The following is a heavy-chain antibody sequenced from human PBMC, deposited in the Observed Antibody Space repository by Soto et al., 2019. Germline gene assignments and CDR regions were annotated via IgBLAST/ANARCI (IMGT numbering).Heavy chain of an antibody. Sequence: GESLKISCKGSGYSFTSYWIGWVRQMPGKGLEWMGIIYPGDSDTRYSPSFQGQVTISADKSISTAYLQWSSLKASDTAMYYCARQPMNYDILTGYLAFDIWGQGTMVTGSS. CDR1: GYSFTSYW. CDR2: IYPGDSDT. J-gene: IGHJ3*02. CDR3: ARQPMNYDILTGYLAFDI. D-gene: IGHD3-9*01. V-gene: IGHV5-51*01.